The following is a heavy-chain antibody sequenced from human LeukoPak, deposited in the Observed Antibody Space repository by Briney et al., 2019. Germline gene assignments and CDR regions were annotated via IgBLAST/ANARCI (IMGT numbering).Heavy chain of an antibody. J-gene: IGHJ4*02. CDR2: INNDGSST. D-gene: IGHD3-10*01. CDR3: AKRPRGNYLDPFDY. V-gene: IGHV3-74*01. Sequence: GGSLRLSCAASGFTFNTYWMHWVRQAPGKGLVWVSRINNDGSSTSYADSVKGRFTISRDNAKNTLYLQMNSLRAEDTAVYYCAKRPRGNYLDPFDYWGQGTLVTVSS. CDR1: GFTFNTYW.